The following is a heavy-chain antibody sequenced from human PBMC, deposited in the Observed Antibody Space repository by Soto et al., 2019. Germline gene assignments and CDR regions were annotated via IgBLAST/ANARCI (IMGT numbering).Heavy chain of an antibody. D-gene: IGHD4-17*01. V-gene: IGHV1-24*01. Sequence: ASVKVSCKVSGYTLTELSMHWVRQAPGKGLEWMGGFDPEDGETIYAQKFQGRVTMTEDTSTDTAYMELSSLRSEDTAVYYCATGEGDYGDYSSDAFDIWGKGTTVTVSS. CDR1: GYTLTELS. CDR2: FDPEDGET. CDR3: ATGEGDYGDYSSDAFDI. J-gene: IGHJ6*04.